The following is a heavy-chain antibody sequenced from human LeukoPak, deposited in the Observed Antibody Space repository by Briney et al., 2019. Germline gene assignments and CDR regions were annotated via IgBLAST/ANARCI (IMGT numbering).Heavy chain of an antibody. V-gene: IGHV4-30-4*01. CDR3: ARVHYSGSYYFDY. J-gene: IGHJ4*02. CDR1: GGSISSGDYY. Sequence: TSETLSLTCTVSGGSISSGDYYWSWIRQPPGKGLEWIGYIYYSGSTYYNPSLKSRVTISVDTSKHQFSLKLSSVTAADTAVYYCARVHYSGSYYFDYWGQGTLVTVSS. CDR2: IYYSGST. D-gene: IGHD1-26*01.